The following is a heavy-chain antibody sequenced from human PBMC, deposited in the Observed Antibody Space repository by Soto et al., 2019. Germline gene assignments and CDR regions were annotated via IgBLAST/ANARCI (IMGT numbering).Heavy chain of an antibody. CDR3: ARVAHSTTVVGGDWFDP. D-gene: IGHD4-17*01. Sequence: QVQLQESGPGLVKPSQTLSLTCTVSGGSISSGDYYWSWIRQPPGKGLEWIGYIYHTGSAYYNPSLKSRVTISVDTSKNQFSLKLNSVTAVDMAVYYCARVAHSTTVVGGDWFDPWGQGTLVTVSS. V-gene: IGHV4-30-4*01. CDR2: IYHTGSA. CDR1: GGSISSGDYY. J-gene: IGHJ5*02.